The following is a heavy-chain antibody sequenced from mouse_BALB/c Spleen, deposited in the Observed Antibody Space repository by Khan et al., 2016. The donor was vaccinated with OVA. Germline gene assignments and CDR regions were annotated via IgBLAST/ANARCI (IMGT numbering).Heavy chain of an antibody. J-gene: IGHJ2*01. CDR2: IYPGGGYT. D-gene: IGHD3-1*01. CDR3: AGRGAARATWDYFDY. V-gene: IGHV1-63*02. CDR1: GYTFTNYW. Sequence: QFQLQQSGAELVRPGTSVKMSCKAAGYTFTNYWIGWVKQRPGHGLEWIGDIYPGGGYTNYNEKFKGKATLTADTSSSTAYMQLSSLTSGDSVIYYCAGRGAARATWDYFDYWGQGTTLTVSS.